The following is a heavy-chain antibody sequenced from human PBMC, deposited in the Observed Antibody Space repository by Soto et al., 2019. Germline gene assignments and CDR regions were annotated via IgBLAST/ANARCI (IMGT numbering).Heavy chain of an antibody. CDR2: INAGNGNT. J-gene: IGHJ4*02. CDR3: ARPKGLWYYFDY. D-gene: IGHD3-10*01. Sequence: QVQLVQSGAEVKKPGASVKVSCKASGYTFTSYAMHWVRQAPGQRLEWMGWINAGNGNTKYSQKFQGRVTITRDTSASTAYMDLSSLRSEDTAVYYCARPKGLWYYFDYWGQGTLVTVSS. CDR1: GYTFTSYA. V-gene: IGHV1-3*01.